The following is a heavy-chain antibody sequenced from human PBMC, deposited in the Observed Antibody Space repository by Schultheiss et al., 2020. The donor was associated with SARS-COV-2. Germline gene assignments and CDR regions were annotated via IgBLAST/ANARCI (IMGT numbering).Heavy chain of an antibody. D-gene: IGHD1-26*01. CDR2: IIPIFGIA. CDR3: AGRGGSYYKDYYYYGMDV. CDR1: GGTFSSYA. J-gene: IGHJ6*02. Sequence: SVKVSCKASGGTFSSYAISWVRQAPGQGLEWMGRIIPIFGIANYAQKFQGRVTITADKSTSTAYMELSSLRSEDTAVYYCAGRGGSYYKDYYYYGMDVWGQGTTVTVSS. V-gene: IGHV1-69*04.